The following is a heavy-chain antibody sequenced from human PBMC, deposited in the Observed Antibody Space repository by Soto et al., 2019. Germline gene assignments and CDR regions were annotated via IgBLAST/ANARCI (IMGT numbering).Heavy chain of an antibody. CDR2: ISYDGSNK. Sequence: LRLSCAASGFTFSSYAMHWVRQAPGKGLEWVAVISYDGSNKYYADSVKGRFTISRDNSKNTLYLQMNSLRAEDTAVYYCARDWRGYSYGYSDYWGQGTLVTVSS. D-gene: IGHD5-18*01. CDR1: GFTFSSYA. J-gene: IGHJ4*02. V-gene: IGHV3-30-3*01. CDR3: ARDWRGYSYGYSDY.